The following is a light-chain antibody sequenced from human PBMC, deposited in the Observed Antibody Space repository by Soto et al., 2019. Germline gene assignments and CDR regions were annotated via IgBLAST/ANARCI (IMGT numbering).Light chain of an antibody. V-gene: IGKV1-5*01. CDR2: AAS. Sequence: DIQMTQSPPSLAAYLRDSVTITCRASQSIRKYLNWYQQKPGKAPKLLIYAASSLQSGVPSRFSGSGSGTEFTLTISSLQPDDFATYYCQHYNSYSEAFGQGTKVDI. CDR1: QSIRKY. CDR3: QHYNSYSEA. J-gene: IGKJ1*01.